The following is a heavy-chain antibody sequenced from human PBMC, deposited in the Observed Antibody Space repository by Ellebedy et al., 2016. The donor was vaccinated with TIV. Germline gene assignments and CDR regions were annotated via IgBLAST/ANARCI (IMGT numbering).Heavy chain of an antibody. Sequence: GGSLRLSCAASTFTFSFYSMSWVRQAPGKGLEWVANIKQDGSEKYYVDSVKGRFTISRDNAKNSLYLQMNSLRAEDTAVYYCAGRAYNWNDGSLFDYWGQGTLVTVSS. V-gene: IGHV3-7*03. CDR3: AGRAYNWNDGSLFDY. D-gene: IGHD1-1*01. J-gene: IGHJ4*02. CDR2: IKQDGSEK. CDR1: TFTFSFYS.